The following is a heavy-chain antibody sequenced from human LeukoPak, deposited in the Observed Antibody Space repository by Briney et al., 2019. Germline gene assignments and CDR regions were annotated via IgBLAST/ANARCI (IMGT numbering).Heavy chain of an antibody. J-gene: IGHJ4*02. CDR2: IRYDGSNK. Sequence: PGGSLRLSCAASGFTFSSYGMYWVRQAPGKGLEWVAFIRYDGSNKYYADSVKGRFTISRDNSKNTLYLQMNSLRAEDTAVYYCAKDFWSGYYTAPVFDYWGQGTLVTVSS. CDR3: AKDFWSGYYTAPVFDY. CDR1: GFTFSSYG. D-gene: IGHD3-3*01. V-gene: IGHV3-30*02.